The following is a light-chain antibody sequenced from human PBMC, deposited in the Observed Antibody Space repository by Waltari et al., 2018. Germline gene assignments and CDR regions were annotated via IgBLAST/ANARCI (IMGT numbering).Light chain of an antibody. Sequence: AIRMTQSPSSLSASTGDRITTTCRASPDVGSYVAWYQQKPGKVPKLLIYAASTLQSGVPSRFSGSGSGTNFSLTIACLQSDDFAVYYCQQYYTYPVAFGGGAKVEVK. J-gene: IGKJ4*01. CDR3: QQYYTYPVA. V-gene: IGKV1-8*01. CDR1: PDVGSY. CDR2: AAS.